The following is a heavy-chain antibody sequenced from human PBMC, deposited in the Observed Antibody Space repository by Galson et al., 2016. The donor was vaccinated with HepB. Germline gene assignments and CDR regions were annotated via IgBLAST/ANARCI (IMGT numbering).Heavy chain of an antibody. V-gene: IGHV3-7*02. Sequence: SLRLSCAASGFTFSTYVIHWVRQAPGKGLEWVANIKQDGSEKYYMDSVKGRFTISRDNAKNSLYLQMNSLRAEDTAIYYCVSRRHIAADGVDWGQGILVTVS. CDR1: GFTFSTYV. CDR3: VSRRHIAADGVD. D-gene: IGHD6-13*01. CDR2: IKQDGSEK. J-gene: IGHJ4*02.